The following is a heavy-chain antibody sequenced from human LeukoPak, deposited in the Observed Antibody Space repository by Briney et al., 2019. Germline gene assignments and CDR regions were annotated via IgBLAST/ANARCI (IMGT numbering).Heavy chain of an antibody. Sequence: PGRSLRLSCAASGFTFSSYGMSWVRQAPGKGLEWVSAISGSGGSTYYADSVKGRFTISRDNSKNTLYLQMNSLRAEDTAIYYCAKDVDYGDYVVYWGQGTLVTVSS. CDR1: GFTFSSYG. D-gene: IGHD4-17*01. CDR3: AKDVDYGDYVVY. CDR2: ISGSGGST. J-gene: IGHJ4*02. V-gene: IGHV3-23*01.